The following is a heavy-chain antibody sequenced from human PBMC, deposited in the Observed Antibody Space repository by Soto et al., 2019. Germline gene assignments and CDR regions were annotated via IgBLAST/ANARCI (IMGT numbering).Heavy chain of an antibody. Sequence: GGSLRLSCVVSGFTFNNYAMSWVRQSPGKGLEWVSAISGGGGNTYYADSVKGRFTISRDNAKNSLYLQMNSLRDEDTAVYYCARDRGYTYGFDFWGQGALVTVSS. CDR2: ISGGGGNT. D-gene: IGHD5-18*01. J-gene: IGHJ4*02. CDR1: GFTFNNYA. CDR3: ARDRGYTYGFDF. V-gene: IGHV3-23*01.